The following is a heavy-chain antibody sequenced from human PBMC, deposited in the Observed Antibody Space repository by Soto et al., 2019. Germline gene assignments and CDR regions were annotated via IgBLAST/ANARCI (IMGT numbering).Heavy chain of an antibody. CDR3: AKDGEDSSSWYWDAFDI. Sequence: GGSLRLSCAASGFTFSSYAMSWVRQAPGKGLEWVSAISGSGGSTYYADSVKGRFTISRDNSKNTLYLQMNSLRAEDTAVYYCAKDGEDSSSWYWDAFDIWGQGTMVTVSS. CDR2: ISGSGGST. V-gene: IGHV3-23*01. CDR1: GFTFSSYA. D-gene: IGHD6-13*01. J-gene: IGHJ3*02.